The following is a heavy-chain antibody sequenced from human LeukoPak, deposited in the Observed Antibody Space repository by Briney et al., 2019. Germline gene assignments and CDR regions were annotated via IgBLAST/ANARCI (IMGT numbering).Heavy chain of an antibody. V-gene: IGHV3-20*04. Sequence: GGSLRLSCAASRFTFDDYGMSWVPQSPGKGLEWVSGINWNGGSTGYADSVKGRFNISRDNAKNSLYLQMKSLRAEDTALYYCARWVAARPFDPCGQGTLVTVSS. CDR3: ARWVAARPFDP. D-gene: IGHD6-6*01. CDR1: RFTFDDYG. J-gene: IGHJ5*02. CDR2: INWNGGST.